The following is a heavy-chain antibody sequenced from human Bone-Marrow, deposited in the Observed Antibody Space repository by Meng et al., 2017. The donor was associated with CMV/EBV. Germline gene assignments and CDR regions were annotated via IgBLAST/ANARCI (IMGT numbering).Heavy chain of an antibody. D-gene: IGHD6-19*01. CDR2: ISAYNSNT. Sequence: ASVKVSCKASGYTFTSYGISWVRQAPGQGLEWMGWISAYNSNTNYAQKLQGRVTMTTDTSTSTAYMELRSLRSDDTAVYYCASQGGGWYSVGDDAFDIWGQGTMVTVSS. V-gene: IGHV1-18*01. CDR1: GYTFTSYG. CDR3: ASQGGGWYSVGDDAFDI. J-gene: IGHJ3*02.